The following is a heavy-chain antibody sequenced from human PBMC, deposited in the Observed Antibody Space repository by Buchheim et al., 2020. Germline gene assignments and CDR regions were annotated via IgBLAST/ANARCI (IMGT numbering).Heavy chain of an antibody. CDR3: ASSPSWEDRWFDP. D-gene: IGHD1-26*01. CDR1: GLTFTNAW. J-gene: IGHJ5*02. V-gene: IGHV3-74*02. Sequence: EVQLVESGGGLVKPGGSLRLSCAASGLTFTNAWMSWVRQAPGKGLEWVSRINSDGSSTSYADSVKGRFTISRDNAQNTLYLQMNSLRAEDTAVYYCASSPSWEDRWFDPWGQGTL. CDR2: INSDGSST.